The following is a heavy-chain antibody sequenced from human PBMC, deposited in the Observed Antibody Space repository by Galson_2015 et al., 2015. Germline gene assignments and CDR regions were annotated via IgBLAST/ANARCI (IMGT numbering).Heavy chain of an antibody. Sequence: SLRLSCAASGFTFSSYWMHWVRQAPGKGLVWVSRINSDGSSTSYADSVKGRFTISRDNAKNTLYLQMNSLRAEDTAGYYCARDAIFGVVNDYYYGMDVWGQGTTVTVSS. CDR2: INSDGSST. CDR3: ARDAIFGVVNDYYYGMDV. CDR1: GFTFSSYW. D-gene: IGHD3-3*01. V-gene: IGHV3-74*01. J-gene: IGHJ6*02.